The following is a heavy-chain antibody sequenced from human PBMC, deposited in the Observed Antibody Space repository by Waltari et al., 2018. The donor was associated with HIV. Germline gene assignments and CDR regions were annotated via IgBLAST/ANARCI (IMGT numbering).Heavy chain of an antibody. D-gene: IGHD5-12*01. CDR1: GFTFNNYG. J-gene: IGHJ2*01. CDR2: IWYDGSKK. Sequence: QVQLVQWGGGVVQPGRSLRLSCAASGFTFNNYGMSWVRQTPGKGLDWVAGIWYDGSKKDYANSLKGRFTISRDNSNNRLYLQMNSLRVDDTAVYLCARGAPWDGYNSDWYFDLWGRGTLVTVSS. V-gene: IGHV3-33*01. CDR3: ARGAPWDGYNSDWYFDL.